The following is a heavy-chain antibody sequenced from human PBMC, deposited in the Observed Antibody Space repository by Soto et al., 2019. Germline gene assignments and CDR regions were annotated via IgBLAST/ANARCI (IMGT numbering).Heavy chain of an antibody. J-gene: IGHJ4*02. D-gene: IGHD5-18*01. CDR3: ASQALDTAIFDY. CDR2: INHSGST. Sequence: QVQLQQWGAGLLKPSETLSLTCAVYGGSFSGYYWSWIRQSPGKGLEWIGEINHSGSTNYNPSLKSRVTISVDTSKNQCSLKLNYMTAADTAVYYCASQALDTAIFDYWGQGTLVTVSS. V-gene: IGHV4-34*01. CDR1: GGSFSGYY.